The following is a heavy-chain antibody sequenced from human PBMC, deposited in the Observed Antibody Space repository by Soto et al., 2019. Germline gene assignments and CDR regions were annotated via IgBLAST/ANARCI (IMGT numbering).Heavy chain of an antibody. CDR1: GYSFTSYW. V-gene: IGHV5-10-1*01. Sequence: PXESLKLSSKGSGYSFTSYWIGWVRQMPGKGREWMGRTEPSDSDTNYSPSFQGNVTMSADKSINTAYLQWSSLKASDSAMYYCARHKAFYYDNSGAWGQGSLVTVSS. CDR3: ARHKAFYYDNSGA. J-gene: IGHJ5*02. D-gene: IGHD3-22*01. CDR2: TEPSDSDT.